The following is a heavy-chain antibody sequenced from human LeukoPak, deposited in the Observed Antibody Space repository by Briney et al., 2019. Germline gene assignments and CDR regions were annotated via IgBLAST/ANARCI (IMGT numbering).Heavy chain of an antibody. Sequence: SQTLSLTCVISGDSVSSHSAAWNWIRQSPSRGLEWLGRTYYRSKWYIDYAVSVQSRVTINLDTSKNQFSLQLNSVTPEDSAVYYCARGRVGSYLLVGAFDIWGQGTMVTVSS. J-gene: IGHJ3*02. D-gene: IGHD1-26*01. CDR1: GDSVSSHSAA. V-gene: IGHV6-1*01. CDR3: ARGRVGSYLLVGAFDI. CDR2: TYYRSKWYI.